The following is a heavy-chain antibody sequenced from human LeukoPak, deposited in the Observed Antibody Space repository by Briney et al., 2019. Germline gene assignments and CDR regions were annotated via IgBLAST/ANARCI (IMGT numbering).Heavy chain of an antibody. D-gene: IGHD3-22*01. CDR1: GLAFTNFA. Sequence: GGSLRLSCAASGLAFTNFAMNWVRQAPGKGLEWVSTISGSGGSTYYADSVKGRFTISRANSKNTLSLQMNSLRAEDTAVYYCARGYYYTTGFYSFDDWGQGTLVTVSS. CDR3: ARGYYYTTGFYSFDD. V-gene: IGHV3-23*01. CDR2: ISGSGGST. J-gene: IGHJ4*02.